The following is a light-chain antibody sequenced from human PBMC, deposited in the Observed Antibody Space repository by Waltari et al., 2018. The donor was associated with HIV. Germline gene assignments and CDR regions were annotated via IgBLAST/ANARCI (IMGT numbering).Light chain of an antibody. V-gene: IGLV3-1*01. J-gene: IGLJ2*01. CDR1: KLGEKY. CDR2: PDR. Sequence: SYEVTQPPSVSVYPGQTASSTCSGAKLGEKYACWYQQKPGQSPVVVIYPDRKRPSWIPERISGSNSGNTATLTINGTQAMDAADYYCQACDSSTVIFGGGTRLTVL. CDR3: QACDSSTVI.